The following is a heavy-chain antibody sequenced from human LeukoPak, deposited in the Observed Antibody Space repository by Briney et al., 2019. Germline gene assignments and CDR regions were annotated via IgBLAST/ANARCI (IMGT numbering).Heavy chain of an antibody. CDR2: ICTSGST. V-gene: IGHV4-61*02. CDR1: GGSISSGSYY. J-gene: IGHJ4*02. Sequence: SETLSLTCTVSGGSISSGSYYWSWIRQPAGKGLEWIGRICTSGSTNYNPSLKSRVTISVDTSKNQFSLKLSSVTAADTAVYYCARTGFGIGYFDYWGQGTLVTVSS. CDR3: ARTGFGIGYFDY. D-gene: IGHD1-14*01.